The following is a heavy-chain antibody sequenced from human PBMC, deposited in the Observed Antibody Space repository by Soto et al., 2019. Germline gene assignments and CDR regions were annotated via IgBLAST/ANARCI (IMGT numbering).Heavy chain of an antibody. J-gene: IGHJ4*02. D-gene: IGHD2-21*02. Sequence: SETLSLTCSVSGDSISNLDYFWAWIRQPPGQALEYIGYIYKSATAYYNPSFESRVAISVDTSKSQFSLNVTSLTAADTAVYYCARDRCSGGDCYLGYWGQGTPVTVSS. CDR1: GDSISNLDYF. V-gene: IGHV4-30-4*01. CDR2: IYKSATA. CDR3: ARDRCSGGDCYLGY.